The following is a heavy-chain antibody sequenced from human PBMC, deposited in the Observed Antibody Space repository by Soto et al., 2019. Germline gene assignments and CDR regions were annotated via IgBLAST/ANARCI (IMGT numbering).Heavy chain of an antibody. V-gene: IGHV4-39*01. Sequence: QLQLQESGPGLVKPSETLSLTCTVSGGSISSSSYYWGWIRQPPGKGLEWIGSIYYSGSTYYNPSLKSRVTISVDTSKNQFSLKLSSVTAADTAVYYCASQPLVPYCTNGVCLTLDYYGMDVWGQGTTVTVSS. J-gene: IGHJ6*02. D-gene: IGHD2-8*01. CDR1: GGSISSSSYY. CDR2: IYYSGST. CDR3: ASQPLVPYCTNGVCLTLDYYGMDV.